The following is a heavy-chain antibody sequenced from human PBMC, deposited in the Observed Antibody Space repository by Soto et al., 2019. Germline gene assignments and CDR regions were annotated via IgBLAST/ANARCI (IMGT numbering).Heavy chain of an antibody. J-gene: IGHJ4*02. CDR1: GYTFTGYY. CDR2: INPNSGGT. D-gene: IGHD2-2*01. V-gene: IGHV1-2*02. CDR3: ALLHSCTSTSCPNWYYAVDY. Sequence: ASVKVSCKASGYTFTGYYMHWVRQAPGQGLEWMGWINPNSGGTNYAQKFQDRVTLTRDTSLSTAYMELNSLRSDDTAVYYCALLHSCTSTSCPNWYYAVDYWGQGPLVTVSS.